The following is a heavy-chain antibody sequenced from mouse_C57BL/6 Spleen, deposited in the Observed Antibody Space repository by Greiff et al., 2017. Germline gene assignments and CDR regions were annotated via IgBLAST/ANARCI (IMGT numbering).Heavy chain of an antibody. J-gene: IGHJ1*03. CDR2: ISSGGSYT. Sequence: EVKLVESGGDLVKPGGSLKLSCAASGFTFSSYGMSWVRQTPDKRLEWVATISSGGSYTYYPDSVKGRLTISRDNAKNTLYLQMSSLKSEDTAMYYCARQGVWGTGTTVTVSS. CDR1: GFTFSSYG. V-gene: IGHV5-6*01. CDR3: ARQGV.